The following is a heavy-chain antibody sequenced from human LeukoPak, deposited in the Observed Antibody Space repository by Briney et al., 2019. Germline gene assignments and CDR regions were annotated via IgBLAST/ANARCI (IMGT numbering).Heavy chain of an antibody. V-gene: IGHV4-31*03. Sequence: ETLSLTCTVSGGSISSDNYFWSWIRQRPEKGLEWIGYIFYSGTAYYNPSLKSRVTISVDTSKNQFSLKLNSVIAADTAVYYCAREVNEPASTDAFDIWGQGTMVTVSS. J-gene: IGHJ3*02. CDR2: IFYSGTA. CDR1: GGSISSDNYF. D-gene: IGHD6-13*01. CDR3: AREVNEPASTDAFDI.